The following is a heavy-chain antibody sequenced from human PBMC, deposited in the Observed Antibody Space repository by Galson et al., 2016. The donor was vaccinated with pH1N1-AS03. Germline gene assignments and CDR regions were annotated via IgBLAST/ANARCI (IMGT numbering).Heavy chain of an antibody. CDR2: INYYGTP. D-gene: IGHD3-16*02. J-gene: IGHJ4*02. CDR1: GVSFRGHY. Sequence: ETLSLTCAVSGVSFRGHYWTWIRQAPGKGLEWIGEINYYGTPSYNPSLRGRATLSLDTSKNHFSLDLTSVTAADTAVYYCAKASNDDIWGSYRSVKYWGQGSRVIVSS. CDR3: AKASNDDIWGSYRSVKY. V-gene: IGHV4-34*01.